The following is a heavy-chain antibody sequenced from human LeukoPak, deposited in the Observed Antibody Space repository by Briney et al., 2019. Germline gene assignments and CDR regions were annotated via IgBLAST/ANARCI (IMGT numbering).Heavy chain of an antibody. J-gene: IGHJ5*02. CDR3: AGLDGGRFDP. D-gene: IGHD4-23*01. CDR2: IYYSGTT. Sequence: SETLSLTCIVSGGSISRYYWSWIRQPPGKGLEWIGYIYYSGTTNYNASLKSRVTISVDTSKNQFSLKLSSVTAADTAVYYCAGLDGGRFDPWGQGTLVTVSS. CDR1: GGSISRYY. V-gene: IGHV4-59*08.